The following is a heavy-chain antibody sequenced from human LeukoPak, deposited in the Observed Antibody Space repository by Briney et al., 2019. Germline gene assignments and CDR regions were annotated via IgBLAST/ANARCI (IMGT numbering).Heavy chain of an antibody. V-gene: IGHV1-69*13. J-gene: IGHJ4*02. D-gene: IGHD1-26*01. CDR2: IIPIFGTA. Sequence: ASVKVSCKASGGTFSSYAISRVRQAPGQGLEWMGGIIPIFGTANYAQKFQGRVTITADESTSTAYMELSSLRSEDTAVYYCARDREWDLLQGYFFDYWGQGTLVTVSS. CDR3: ARDREWDLLQGYFFDY. CDR1: GGTFSSYA.